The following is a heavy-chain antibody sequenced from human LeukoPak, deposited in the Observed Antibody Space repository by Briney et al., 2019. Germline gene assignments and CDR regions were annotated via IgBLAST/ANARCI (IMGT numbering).Heavy chain of an antibody. J-gene: IGHJ4*02. D-gene: IGHD1-1*01. V-gene: IGHV3-23*01. Sequence: GGSLRLSCAASGFSFSNYAMSWVRQAPARGPEGVSSIRGGGEIFYADSVKGRFTLSRDDSRNTVYLQLNNLRVEDTAMYYCAKANWVSNADAVWWGQGTQVTVSS. CDR2: IRGGGEI. CDR1: GFSFSNYA. CDR3: AKANWVSNADAVW.